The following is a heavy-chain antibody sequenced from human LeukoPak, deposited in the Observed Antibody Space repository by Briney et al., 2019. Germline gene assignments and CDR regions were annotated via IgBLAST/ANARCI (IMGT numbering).Heavy chain of an antibody. D-gene: IGHD3-22*01. Sequence: PSETLSLTCTVSGGSISSYYWSWIRQPPGKGLEWIGYIYYSGSTNYNPSLKSRVTISVDTSKNQFSLKLSSVTAADTAVYYCARHPYYYDSSGYSNWGQGTLVTVSS. CDR2: IYYSGST. V-gene: IGHV4-59*08. CDR1: GGSISSYY. CDR3: ARHPYYYDSSGYSN. J-gene: IGHJ4*02.